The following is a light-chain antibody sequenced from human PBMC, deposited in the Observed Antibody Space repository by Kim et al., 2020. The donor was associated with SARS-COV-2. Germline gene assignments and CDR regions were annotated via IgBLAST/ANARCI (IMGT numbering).Light chain of an antibody. CDR2: YAS. J-gene: IGKJ1*01. CDR3: HQSNTVPQT. V-gene: IGKV6-21*01. CDR1: QSIGSA. Sequence: EIVLTQSPEFQSVTPKEKVTITCRASQSIGSALHWYQQKSDQAPKLLIKYASQSFAGVPSRFSGSGSGTDFTLTINGLEAEDAATYYCHQSNTVPQTFGQGTKVDIK.